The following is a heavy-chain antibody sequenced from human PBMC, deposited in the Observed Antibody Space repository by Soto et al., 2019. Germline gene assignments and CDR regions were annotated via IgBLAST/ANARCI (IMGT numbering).Heavy chain of an antibody. Sequence: GGSLRLSCAASGVTFSSYGMHWVRPAPGKGLEWVAVIWYDGSNKYYADSVKGRFTISRDNSKNTLYLQMNSLRAEDTAVYYCARDHYYYDSSGYNYWGQGTLVTVSS. J-gene: IGHJ4*02. CDR1: GVTFSSYG. CDR3: ARDHYYYDSSGYNY. D-gene: IGHD3-22*01. V-gene: IGHV3-33*01. CDR2: IWYDGSNK.